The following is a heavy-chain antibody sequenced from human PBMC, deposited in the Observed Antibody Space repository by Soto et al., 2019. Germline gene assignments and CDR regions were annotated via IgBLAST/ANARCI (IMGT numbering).Heavy chain of an antibody. CDR2: INAGYGNT. V-gene: IGHV1-3*01. Sequence: ASVKVSCKASGYTFSSYAMHWVRQAPGQRLEWMGWINAGYGNTKSSLKFQDRVTISRDTSASTAYMELTSLRSEDTAVYYCARDTGDGTFDFWGQGTLVTVSS. D-gene: IGHD7-27*01. CDR3: ARDTGDGTFDF. CDR1: GYTFSSYA. J-gene: IGHJ4*02.